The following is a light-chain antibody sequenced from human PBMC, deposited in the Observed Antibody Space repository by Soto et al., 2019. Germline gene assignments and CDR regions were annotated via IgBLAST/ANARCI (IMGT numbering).Light chain of an antibody. CDR3: QQYNNWPPWT. Sequence: EIVMTQSPATLSVSAGERVTLSCRASQSVSSNLAWYQRKVGQAPRLLIYGASTRATGIPARFSGSGSGTEFTLTISSLQSEDFAVYYCQQYNNWPPWTFGQGPRWIS. V-gene: IGKV3-15*01. J-gene: IGKJ1*01. CDR2: GAS. CDR1: QSVSSN.